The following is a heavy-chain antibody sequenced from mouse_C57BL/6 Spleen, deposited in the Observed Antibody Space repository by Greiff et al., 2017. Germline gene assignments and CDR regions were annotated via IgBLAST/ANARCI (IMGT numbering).Heavy chain of an antibody. CDR2: IYPGDGDT. J-gene: IGHJ2*01. CDR3: ARGNDGYY. CDR1: GYAFSSSW. V-gene: IGHV1-82*01. D-gene: IGHD2-3*01. Sequence: QVQLQQSGPELVKPGASVKISCKASGYAFSSSWMNWVKQRPGKGLEWIGRIYPGDGDTNYNGKFKGKDTLTADKSSSTAYMQLSSLTSEDSAVYFCARGNDGYYWGQGTTLTVSS.